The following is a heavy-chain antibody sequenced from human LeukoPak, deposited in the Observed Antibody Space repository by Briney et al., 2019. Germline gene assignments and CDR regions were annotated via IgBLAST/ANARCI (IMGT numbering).Heavy chain of an antibody. CDR3: AKDGSAVYYYYYMDV. CDR2: MSFDGTHI. Sequence: AGGSLRLSCAASGFTFSSYAMHWVRQAPGKGLEWVAVMSFDGTHIYYANSVKGRFTISRDNSKNTLYLQMNSLRAEDTAVYYCAKDGSAVYYYYYMDVWGEGTTVTVSS. CDR1: GFTFSSYA. J-gene: IGHJ6*03. D-gene: IGHD2-2*03. V-gene: IGHV3-30-3*02.